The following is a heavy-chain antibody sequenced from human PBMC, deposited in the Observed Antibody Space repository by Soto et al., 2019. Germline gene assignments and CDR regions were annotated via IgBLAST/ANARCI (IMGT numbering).Heavy chain of an antibody. CDR3: ARDSGEGDAFDI. Sequence: QVQLVESGGGVVQPGRSLRLSCAASGFTFSSYGMHWVRQAPGKGLAWVAVIWYDGSNKYYADSVKGRFTISRDNSKNTLYLQMNSLRAEDTAVYYCARDSGEGDAFDIWGQGTMVTVSS. CDR2: IWYDGSNK. CDR1: GFTFSSYG. D-gene: IGHD4-17*01. J-gene: IGHJ3*02. V-gene: IGHV3-33*01.